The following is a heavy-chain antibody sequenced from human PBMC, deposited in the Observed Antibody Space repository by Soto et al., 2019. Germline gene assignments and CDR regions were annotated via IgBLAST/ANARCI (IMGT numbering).Heavy chain of an antibody. D-gene: IGHD4-17*01. CDR1: GDTFNSYA. Sequence: ASVKVSCKASGDTFNSYAISWVRRAPGQGLEWMGGIIPIFHTANYAQKFQARVTMTADESARTAYMELRSLRSEDTAVYYCARVRPLTMATGNLHYGMDVWGQGTTVPSP. CDR2: IIPIFHTA. J-gene: IGHJ6*02. V-gene: IGHV1-69*13. CDR3: ARVRPLTMATGNLHYGMDV.